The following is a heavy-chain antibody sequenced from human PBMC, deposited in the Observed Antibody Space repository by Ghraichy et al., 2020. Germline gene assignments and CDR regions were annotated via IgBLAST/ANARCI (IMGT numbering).Heavy chain of an antibody. J-gene: IGHJ2*01. CDR3: AHALSVVTNIGIGSWYFDL. Sequence: SGPTLVKPTQTLTLTCTFSGFSLTTSGVGVGWIRQPPGKALEWLALIYWDDDKRYSSSLKSRVTIAKDTSKSQVVLTLTNVDPVDTATYYCAHALSVVTNIGIGSWYFDLWGRGTLVTVSS. CDR2: IYWDDDK. D-gene: IGHD2-21*02. CDR1: GFSLTTSGVG. V-gene: IGHV2-5*02.